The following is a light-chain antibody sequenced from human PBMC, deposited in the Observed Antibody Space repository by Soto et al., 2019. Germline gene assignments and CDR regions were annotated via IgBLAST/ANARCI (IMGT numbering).Light chain of an antibody. CDR3: QQYHSYPAS. V-gene: IGKV1-16*01. CDR2: DAS. J-gene: IGKJ1*01. Sequence: DIQMTQSPSSLSASVGDRVTITLRASQGISSFLAWFQQKPGKAPKSLIYDASTLQSGVSSRFSGSGSDTHFTLTISSLQPEDFATYYCQQYHSYPASFGQGTKVEIK. CDR1: QGISSF.